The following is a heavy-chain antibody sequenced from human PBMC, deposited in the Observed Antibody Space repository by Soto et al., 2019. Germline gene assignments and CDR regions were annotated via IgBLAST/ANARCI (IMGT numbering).Heavy chain of an antibody. Sequence: QLQLQESGSGLVKPSQTLSLTCAVSGGSISSGGYSWSWIRQPPGKGLEWIGYIYHSGSTYYNPSPKSRVSISADRSKNQFPLKLSSVTAADTAVYYCARGQVVAAQPWGQGTLVTVSS. J-gene: IGHJ5*02. CDR3: ARGQVVAAQP. V-gene: IGHV4-30-2*01. CDR2: IYHSGST. CDR1: GGSISSGGYS. D-gene: IGHD2-15*01.